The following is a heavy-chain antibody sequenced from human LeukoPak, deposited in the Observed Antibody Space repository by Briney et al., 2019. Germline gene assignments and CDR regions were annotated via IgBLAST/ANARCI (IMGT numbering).Heavy chain of an antibody. D-gene: IGHD3-10*01. CDR1: GYSFSSGYY. J-gene: IGHJ4*02. V-gene: IGHV4-38-2*01. Sequence: SETLSLTCAVSGYSFSSGYYWGWIRQPPGKGQEWIGSIYHRGSTYYNPSLKSRLTISVDTAKNQFSLKLSSVTAADTAVYYCAGWVGELLPLFAYWGQGTLVTVSS. CDR3: AGWVGELLPLFAY. CDR2: IYHRGST.